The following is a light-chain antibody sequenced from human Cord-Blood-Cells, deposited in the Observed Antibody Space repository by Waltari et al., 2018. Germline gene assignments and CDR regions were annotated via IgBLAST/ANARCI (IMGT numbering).Light chain of an antibody. J-gene: IGKJ2*01. V-gene: IGKV1-5*01. CDR2: DAS. Sequence: DIQMTQSPSTLSASVGDRVTITCRASQSISSWLAWYQQKPGQDPKLLIYDASSLESVVPSRFSGSGSETECTLTSSSLQRDDFATYYCQQYNSYSLYPFGQGTKLESK. CDR3: QQYNSYSLYP. CDR1: QSISSW.